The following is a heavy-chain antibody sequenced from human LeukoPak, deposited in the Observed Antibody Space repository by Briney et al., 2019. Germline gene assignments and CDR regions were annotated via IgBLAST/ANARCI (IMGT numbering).Heavy chain of an antibody. V-gene: IGHV4-61*01. Sequence: NSSETLSLTCTVSGGSISSISYYWSWIRQPPGKGLEWIGYIYYSGSTNYNPSLKSRVTISVDTSKNQFSLKLSSVTAADTAVYYCARAYYDSSGYYTPPAYYFDYWGQGTLVTVSS. CDR1: GGSISSISYY. J-gene: IGHJ4*02. D-gene: IGHD3-22*01. CDR3: ARAYYDSSGYYTPPAYYFDY. CDR2: IYYSGST.